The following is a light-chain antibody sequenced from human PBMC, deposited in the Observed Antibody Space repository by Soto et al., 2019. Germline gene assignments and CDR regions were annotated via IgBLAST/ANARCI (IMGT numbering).Light chain of an antibody. J-gene: IGLJ1*01. Sequence: QSVLTQPASVSGSPGQSITISCTGTSSDVGGYDYVSWYQQHPGKAPKLMIYEVSNRPSGVSNRFSGSKSGNTASLTISGLQAEDEADYSCSSYTSSSTIVFGTGTKVTVL. CDR2: EVS. CDR1: SSDVGGYDY. CDR3: SSYTSSSTIV. V-gene: IGLV2-14*01.